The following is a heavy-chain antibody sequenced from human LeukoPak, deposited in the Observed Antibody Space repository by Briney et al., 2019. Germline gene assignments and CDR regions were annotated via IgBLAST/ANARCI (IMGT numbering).Heavy chain of an antibody. CDR1: GYTFTGYY. CDR2: INPNSGDT. CDR3: ARGPYYYDSHFDY. J-gene: IGHJ4*02. Sequence: ASVKVSCKASGYTFTGYYMHWVRQAPGQGLEWMGRINPNSGDTNYAQKLQGRVTMTTDTSTSTAYMELRSLRSDDTAVYYCARGPYYYDSHFDYWGQGTLVTVSS. D-gene: IGHD3-22*01. V-gene: IGHV1-2*06.